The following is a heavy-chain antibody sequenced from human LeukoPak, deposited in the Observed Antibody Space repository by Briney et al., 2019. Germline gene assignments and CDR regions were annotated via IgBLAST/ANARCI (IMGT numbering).Heavy chain of an antibody. CDR2: MSGSGEST. Sequence: GGSLRLSCAASGFTFSHYAMSWVRQAPGQGLEWVSGMSGSGESTYYVDSVRDRFTISRDSSKNTVFLQMNSLRAEDTALYYCARFRLFGDYAGLLNYWGQGTLVTVSS. CDR1: GFTFSHYA. CDR3: ARFRLFGDYAGLLNY. J-gene: IGHJ4*02. D-gene: IGHD4-17*01. V-gene: IGHV3-23*01.